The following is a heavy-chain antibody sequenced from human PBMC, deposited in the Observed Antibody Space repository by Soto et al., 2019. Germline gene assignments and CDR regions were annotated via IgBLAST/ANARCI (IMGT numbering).Heavy chain of an antibody. J-gene: IGHJ6*02. V-gene: IGHV4-59*01. CDR2: IYYSGST. D-gene: IGHD1-26*01. CDR1: GGTLSSYY. Sequence: SETLPFTCTASGGTLSSYYWSWIRQPPGKGLERIGYIYYSGSTNSIPSLKSRVTISVDSSKNQFSLKLSSVTAADTAVYYCARESSGTLSALWMDVWGQGTTVTVSS. CDR3: ARESSGTLSALWMDV.